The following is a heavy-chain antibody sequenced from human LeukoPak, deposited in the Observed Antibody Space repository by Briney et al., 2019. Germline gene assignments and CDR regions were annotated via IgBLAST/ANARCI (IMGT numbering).Heavy chain of an antibody. D-gene: IGHD3-16*01. V-gene: IGHV3-7*01. J-gene: IGHJ5*02. Sequence: GGSLRLSRGASGFTFSSYWMTWVRQAPGKGPECVAAIKPDGNDKYYVDSVRGRFTASRDNAKNSLFLQMDSLRVDDTAVYYCARAVGWGWFGPWGQGTLVTVSS. CDR3: ARAVGWGWFGP. CDR2: IKPDGNDK. CDR1: GFTFSSYW.